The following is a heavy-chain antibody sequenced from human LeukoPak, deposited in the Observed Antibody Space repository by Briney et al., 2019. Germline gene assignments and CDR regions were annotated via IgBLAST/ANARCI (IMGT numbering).Heavy chain of an antibody. Sequence: SETLSLTCTVSGASISSYYWSWIRQPPGKGLEWIGYIYYTGTTNYNPSLKSRVTMSVDTSKNQFSLKLSSVTAADTAVYYCARRGDYYGSGYYFDYWGQGTLVTVSS. CDR2: IYYTGTT. D-gene: IGHD3-10*01. CDR1: GASISSYY. V-gene: IGHV4-59*08. J-gene: IGHJ4*02. CDR3: ARRGDYYGSGYYFDY.